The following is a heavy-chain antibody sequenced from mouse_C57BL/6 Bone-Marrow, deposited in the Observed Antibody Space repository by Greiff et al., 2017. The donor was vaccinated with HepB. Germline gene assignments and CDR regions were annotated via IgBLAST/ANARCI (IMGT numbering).Heavy chain of an antibody. CDR3: ARDAPYDYDRIMDY. D-gene: IGHD2-4*01. V-gene: IGHV7-1*01. CDR2: SRNKANDYTT. CDR1: GFTFSDFY. Sequence: EVQGVESGGGLVQSGRSLRLSCATSGFTFSDFYMEWVRQAPGKGLEWIAASRNKANDYTTEYSASVKGRFIVSRDTSQSILYLQMNALRAEDTAIYYCARDAPYDYDRIMDYWGQGTSVTVSS. J-gene: IGHJ4*01.